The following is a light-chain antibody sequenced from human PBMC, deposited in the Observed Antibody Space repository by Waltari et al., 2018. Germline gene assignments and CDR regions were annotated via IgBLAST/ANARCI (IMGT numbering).Light chain of an antibody. CDR3: QQRANWPPLT. Sequence: EVVLTQSPATLSLSPGERATLSCRASQSVSTFLAWYQQKPGQAPRLLINQASHRAPGIPARFSGSGSGTDFTLTLSTVEPEDFAVYYCQQRANWPPLTFGGGTKVEIK. CDR2: QAS. J-gene: IGKJ4*01. CDR1: QSVSTF. V-gene: IGKV3-11*01.